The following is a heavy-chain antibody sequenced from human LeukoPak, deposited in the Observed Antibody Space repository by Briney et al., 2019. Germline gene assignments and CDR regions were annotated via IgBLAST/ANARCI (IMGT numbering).Heavy chain of an antibody. CDR3: ARAYSRAASFDY. D-gene: IGHD2-15*01. CDR2: INHSGST. V-gene: IGHV4-34*01. CDR1: GGSFSGYY. J-gene: IGHJ4*02. Sequence: SETLSLTCAVYGGSFSGYYWSWIRQPPGKGLEWIGEINHSGSTNYNPSLKSRVTISVDTSKNQFSLKLSSVTAAETAVYYCARAYSRAASFDYWGQGTLVTVSS.